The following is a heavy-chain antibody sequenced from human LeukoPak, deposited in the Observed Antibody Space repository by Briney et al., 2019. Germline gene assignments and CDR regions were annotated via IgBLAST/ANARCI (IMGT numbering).Heavy chain of an antibody. CDR1: GGSISSGAYY. CDR3: AGQGSPFWSGYLYRYYFDY. J-gene: IGHJ4*02. D-gene: IGHD3-3*01. V-gene: IGHV4-31*03. CDR2: IYYSGST. Sequence: PSQTLSLTCSVSGGSISSGAYYWSWIRQHPGKGLEWIGYIYYSGSTYYNPSLKSRVTISLDTSKNQFSLKLSSVTAADTAVYYCAGQGSPFWSGYLYRYYFDYWGQGTLVTVSS.